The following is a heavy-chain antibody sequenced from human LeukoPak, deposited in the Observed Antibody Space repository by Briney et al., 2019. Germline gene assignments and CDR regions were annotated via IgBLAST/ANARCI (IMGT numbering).Heavy chain of an antibody. CDR1: GYTFTSYA. Sequence: VASVKVSCKASGYTFTSYAMHWVRQAPGQRLEWMGWINAGNGNTKYSQEFQGRVTITRDTSASTAYMELSSLRSEDMAVYYCARGRYCSGGSCFYYMDVWGKGTTVTVSS. D-gene: IGHD2-15*01. J-gene: IGHJ6*03. CDR3: ARGRYCSGGSCFYYMDV. CDR2: INAGNGNT. V-gene: IGHV1-3*03.